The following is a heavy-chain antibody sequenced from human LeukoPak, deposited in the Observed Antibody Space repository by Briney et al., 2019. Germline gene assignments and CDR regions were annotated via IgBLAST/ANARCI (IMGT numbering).Heavy chain of an antibody. V-gene: IGHV4-34*01. CDR2: INHSGST. CDR3: AARDVLTGLHDY. D-gene: IGHD3-9*01. Sequence: SETLSLTCAVYGGSFSGYYWSWIRQPPGKGLEWIGEINHSGSTNYNPSLKSRVTISVDTSKSQFSLKLSSVTAADTAVYYCAARDVLTGLHDYWGQGTLVTVSS. CDR1: GGSFSGYY. J-gene: IGHJ4*02.